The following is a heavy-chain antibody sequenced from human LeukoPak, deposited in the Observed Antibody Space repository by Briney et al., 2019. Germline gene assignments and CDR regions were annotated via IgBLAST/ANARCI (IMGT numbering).Heavy chain of an antibody. Sequence: GGSLRLSCAASGFTFSSYEMNWVRQAPGKGLEWVSYISSSGSTIYYADSVKGRFTISRDNAKNSLYLQMNSLRAEDTAVYYCASIVADFGTFDYGGQGTLVTVSS. CDR1: GFTFSSYE. J-gene: IGHJ4*02. CDR2: ISSSGSTI. V-gene: IGHV3-48*03. CDR3: ASIVADFGTFDY. D-gene: IGHD3-10*01.